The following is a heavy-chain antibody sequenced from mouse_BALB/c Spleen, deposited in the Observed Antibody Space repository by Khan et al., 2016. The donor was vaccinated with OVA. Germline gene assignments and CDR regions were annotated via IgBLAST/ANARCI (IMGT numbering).Heavy chain of an antibody. CDR2: IYPGTDNT. Sequence: QVHVKQSGAELVRPGASVKLSCKTSGYIFTSYWIHWVKQRSGQDLEWIARIYPGTDNTYYNEKLKDKATLTADKSSSTAYMQLSSLKSEDSAVYFCAREEALYYFDYWGQGTTLTVSS. CDR1: GYIFTSYW. CDR3: AREEALYYFDY. D-gene: IGHD3-2*02. J-gene: IGHJ2*01. V-gene: IGHV1-76*01.